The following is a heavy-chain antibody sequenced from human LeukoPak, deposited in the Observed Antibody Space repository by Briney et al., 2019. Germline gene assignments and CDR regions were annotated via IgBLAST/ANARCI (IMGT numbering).Heavy chain of an antibody. V-gene: IGHV3-15*01. Sequence: GGSLRLSCAASGFTFSNAWMSWVRQAPGKGLEWVGRIKSKTDGETTDYAAPVKGRFTISRDDSKNTLFLQMNSLKTEDTAVYYCTTVEAAPRPPCFDYWGQGTLVSVSS. CDR3: TTVEAAPRPPCFDY. CDR1: GFTFSNAW. CDR2: IKSKTDGETT. J-gene: IGHJ4*02. D-gene: IGHD2-15*01.